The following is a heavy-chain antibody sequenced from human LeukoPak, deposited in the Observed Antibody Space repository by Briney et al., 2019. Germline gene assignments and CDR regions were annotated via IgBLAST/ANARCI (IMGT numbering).Heavy chain of an antibody. D-gene: IGHD2-8*01. Sequence: GGSLRLSCAASGFTFSTYCMHWVRQAPGKGPMWVSRICPGGTVTNYADSAKARFIISRDNARNTVYLQMNSLRVEDTAVYYCARDLGYCTNGVCHTRFDYWGQGTLVAVSS. CDR2: ICPGGTVT. CDR3: ARDLGYCTNGVCHTRFDY. J-gene: IGHJ4*02. V-gene: IGHV3-74*01. CDR1: GFTFSTYC.